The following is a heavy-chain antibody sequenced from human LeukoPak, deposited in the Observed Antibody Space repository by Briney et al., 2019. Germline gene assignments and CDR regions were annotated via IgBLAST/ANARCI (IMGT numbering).Heavy chain of an antibody. CDR3: ARGYGYYFES. CDR1: GGSISSYY. CDR2: IYSSGST. Sequence: SGTLSLTCTVSGGSISSYYWNWIRQPPGKGLEWIGYIYSSGSTNYYPSLKSRVAISVDTSRNQFSLKLSSVATADTAVYYCARGYGYYFESWGQGTLVTVSS. J-gene: IGHJ4*02. V-gene: IGHV4-59*03. D-gene: IGHD5-18*01.